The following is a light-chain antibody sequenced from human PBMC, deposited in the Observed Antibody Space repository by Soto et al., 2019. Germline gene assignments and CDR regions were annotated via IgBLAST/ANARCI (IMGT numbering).Light chain of an antibody. CDR1: QSVSSSY. V-gene: IGKV3-20*01. CDR3: QQYGSSPRVT. CDR2: GAS. J-gene: IGKJ5*01. Sequence: ELVLTQSPGTLSLSPGERASLSCRASQSVSSSYLAWYQQKPGQAPRLVISGASSRDTGIPDRFSGSGSGTDFALTISRLAPEDFAVYYCQQYGSSPRVTFGQGTRLEIK.